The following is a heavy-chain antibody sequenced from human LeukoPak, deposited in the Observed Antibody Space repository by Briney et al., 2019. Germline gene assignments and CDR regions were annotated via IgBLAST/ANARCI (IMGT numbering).Heavy chain of an antibody. CDR3: ASTVVTISPGYFDY. V-gene: IGHV4-61*01. D-gene: IGHD3-3*01. CDR2: IYYSGST. J-gene: IGHJ4*02. CDR1: GGSVSSGSYY. Sequence: SETLSLTCTVSGGSVSSGSYYWSWIRQPPGKGLEWIGYIYYSGSTNHNPSLKSRVTISVDTSKNQFSLKLSSVTAADTAVYYCASTVVTISPGYFDYWGQGTLVTVSS.